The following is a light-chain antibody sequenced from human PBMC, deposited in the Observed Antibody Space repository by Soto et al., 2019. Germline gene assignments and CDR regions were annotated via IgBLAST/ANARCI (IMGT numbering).Light chain of an antibody. CDR2: DAS. CDR1: QTIINW. CDR3: KMYDYVPIS. Sequence: LSGSVGDRVTITCRASQTIINWLAWYQQKPGKAPKLLIYDASNLETGVPSRFSGSGSGTDFSFTISSFQPEDIVRYYSKMYDYVPISFG. J-gene: IGKJ2*03. V-gene: IGKV1-33*01.